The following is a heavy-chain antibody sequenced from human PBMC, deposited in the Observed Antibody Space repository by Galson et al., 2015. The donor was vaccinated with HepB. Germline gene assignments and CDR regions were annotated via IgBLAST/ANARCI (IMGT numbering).Heavy chain of an antibody. CDR1: GYTFTGYY. CDR2: INPNSGGT. V-gene: IGHV1-2*02. D-gene: IGHD2-2*01. J-gene: IGHJ3*02. Sequence: SVKVSCKASGYTFTGYYMHWVRQAPGQGLEWMGWINPNSGGTNYAQKFQGRVTMTRDTSISTAYMELSRLRSDDTAVYYCATAYQPAYLTDAFDIWGQGTMVTVSS. CDR3: ATAYQPAYLTDAFDI.